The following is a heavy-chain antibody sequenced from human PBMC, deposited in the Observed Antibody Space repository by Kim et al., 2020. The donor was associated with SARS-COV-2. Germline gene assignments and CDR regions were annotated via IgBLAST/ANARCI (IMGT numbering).Heavy chain of an antibody. Sequence: SVKGRFTISRDKSKNTLYLQMNSLRAEDTAVYYCARDIVVVVAASGAFDIWGQGTMVTVSS. D-gene: IGHD2-15*01. J-gene: IGHJ3*02. CDR3: ARDIVVVVAASGAFDI. V-gene: IGHV3-30*01.